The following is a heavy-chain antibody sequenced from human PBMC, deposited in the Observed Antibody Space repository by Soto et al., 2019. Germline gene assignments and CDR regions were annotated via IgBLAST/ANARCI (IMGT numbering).Heavy chain of an antibody. J-gene: IGHJ6*02. V-gene: IGHV3-30*18. CDR1: GFTFSAYG. CDR2: ISHDGSDE. D-gene: IGHD5-12*01. CDR3: AKDGGGGYQPPNYYLYGLDV. Sequence: QVQLVESGGAVVQPGRSLRLSCAGSGFTFSAYGIHWVRLAPGKGLEWVAVISHDGSDEDYADSVRGRFSISRDFSDDTVHLQMNSLRDEDTAAYLCAKDGGGGYQPPNYYLYGLDVWGQGTTVTVSS.